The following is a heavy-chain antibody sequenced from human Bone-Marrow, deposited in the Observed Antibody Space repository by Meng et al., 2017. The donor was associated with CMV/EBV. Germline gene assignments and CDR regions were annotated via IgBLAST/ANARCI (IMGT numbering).Heavy chain of an antibody. V-gene: IGHV1-69*10. CDR2: IIPILGIA. D-gene: IGHD6-13*01. CDR1: GGTFSSYA. Sequence: SVKVSCKASGGTFSSYAISWVRQAPGQGLEWMGGIIPILGIANYAQKFQGRVTITTDESTSTAYMELSSLRSEDTAVYYCARGYSSSWHYYYYGMDVWGQGTTVTVSS. J-gene: IGHJ6*02. CDR3: ARGYSSSWHYYYYGMDV.